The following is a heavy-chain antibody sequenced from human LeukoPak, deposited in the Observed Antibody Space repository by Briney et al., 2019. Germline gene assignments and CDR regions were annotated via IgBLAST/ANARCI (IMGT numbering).Heavy chain of an antibody. CDR2: NSGGT. CDR3: ARARFLEWLFPSYYGMDV. J-gene: IGHJ6*02. D-gene: IGHD3-3*01. V-gene: IGHV1-2*02. Sequence: NSGGTNYAQKFQGRVTMTRDTSISTAYMELSRLRSDDTAVYYCARARFLEWLFPSYYGMDVWGQGTTVTVSS.